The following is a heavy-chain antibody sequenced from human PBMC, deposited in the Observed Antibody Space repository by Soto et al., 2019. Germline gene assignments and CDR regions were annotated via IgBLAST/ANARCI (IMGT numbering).Heavy chain of an antibody. Sequence: QVQLVESGGGVVQPGRSLRLSCAASGFTFSSYAMHWVRQAPGKGLEWVAVISYDGSNKYYADSVKGRFTISRDNSKNTQYLQSNCLRAEDTAVYYCARDMGSSWSSYRFVMDVWGQGTTVTASS. J-gene: IGHJ6*02. V-gene: IGHV3-30-3*01. CDR1: GFTFSSYA. CDR3: ARDMGSSWSSYRFVMDV. CDR2: ISYDGSNK. D-gene: IGHD6-13*01.